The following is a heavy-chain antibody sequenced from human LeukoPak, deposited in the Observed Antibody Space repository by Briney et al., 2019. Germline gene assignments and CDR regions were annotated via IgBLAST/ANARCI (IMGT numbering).Heavy chain of an antibody. V-gene: IGHV3-7*05. CDR1: GFTFSTFW. J-gene: IGHJ4*02. CDR2: INTAGTDK. CDR3: VRHFCVSGNCYYARLDY. Sequence: SGGSLRLSCATSGFTFSTFWMNWVRQGPGKGLEWVAAINTAGTDKSYLDSVQGRFTLSRDNARTSMHLQVNSTRAEDTAVYYCVRHFCVSGNCYYARLDYWGQGALVTVSS. D-gene: IGHD2-21*01.